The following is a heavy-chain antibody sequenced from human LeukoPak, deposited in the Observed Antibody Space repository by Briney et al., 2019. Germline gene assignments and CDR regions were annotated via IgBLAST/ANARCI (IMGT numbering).Heavy chain of an antibody. CDR2: ISSSGTTI. CDR1: RFTFSSYS. V-gene: IGHV3-48*02. CDR3: ARVWGLAVAGGEIEY. J-gene: IGHJ4*02. D-gene: IGHD6-13*01. Sequence: PGGSLRLSRAASRFTFSSYSMNWVRQAPGKGLEWVSYISSSGTTIYYADSVKGRFTISRDNAKNSLYLQMNSLRDEDTAVYYCARVWGLAVAGGEIEYWGQGTLVTVSS.